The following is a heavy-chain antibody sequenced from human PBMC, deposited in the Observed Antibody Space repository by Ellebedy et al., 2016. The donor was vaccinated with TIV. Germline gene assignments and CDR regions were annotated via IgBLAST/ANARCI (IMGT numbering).Heavy chain of an antibody. CDR2: ISGGGGIT. CDR3: AKVEVGYCSGGSCFTNWFDP. V-gene: IGHV3-23*01. D-gene: IGHD2-15*01. Sequence: GGSLRLXXAASGFTFNRYVITWVRQAPGKGLEWVSSISGGGGITNYADSVKGRFTISRDNSKNTLYLQMNSLRAEDTAVYYGAKVEVGYCSGGSCFTNWFDPWGQGTLVTVSS. J-gene: IGHJ5*02. CDR1: GFTFNRYV.